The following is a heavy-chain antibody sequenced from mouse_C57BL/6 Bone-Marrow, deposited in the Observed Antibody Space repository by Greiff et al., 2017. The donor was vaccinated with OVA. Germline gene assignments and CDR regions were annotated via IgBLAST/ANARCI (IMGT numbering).Heavy chain of an antibody. CDR2: ISYSGST. Sequence: DVQLQESGPGMVKPSQSLSLSCTATGYSITSCYDWLWIRHFPGNKLEWMGYISYSGSTNYNPSLKSRISITPDTSKNHFFMKLNSVTAGDSATCYGARGDGSGFAYWGQGTLVTVSA. D-gene: IGHD3-3*01. V-gene: IGHV3-1*01. CDR1: GYSITSCYD. CDR3: ARGDGSGFAY. J-gene: IGHJ3*01.